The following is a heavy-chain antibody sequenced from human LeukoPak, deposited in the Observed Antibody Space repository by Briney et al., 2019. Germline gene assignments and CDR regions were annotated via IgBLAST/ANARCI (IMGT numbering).Heavy chain of an antibody. D-gene: IGHD6-19*01. Sequence: ASVKVSCKASGYTFTGYYMHWVRPAPGQGLEWMGWINPNSGVTNYAQKFQGRVTMTRDTSISTAYMELSRLRSDDTAVYYCARELAVAGYYFDYWGQGTLVTVSS. CDR1: GYTFTGYY. V-gene: IGHV1-2*02. CDR3: ARELAVAGYYFDY. J-gene: IGHJ4*02. CDR2: INPNSGVT.